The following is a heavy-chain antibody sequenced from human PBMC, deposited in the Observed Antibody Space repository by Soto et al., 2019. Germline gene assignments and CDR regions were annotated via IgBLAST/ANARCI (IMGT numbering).Heavy chain of an antibody. CDR2: IYSSGTS. J-gene: IGHJ5*02. D-gene: IGHD3-10*01. CDR3: ARPNLSGGLYCWSLT. Sequence: EPLSLTSSNSVSSRSEYYWTLTRRPPGRGLEWIGYIYSSGTSHYNPSLKSRVTISVDTSKNQFSLNLNSVTAADTAVYYCARPNLSGGLYCWSLTWGPGPL. V-gene: IGHV4-4*09. CDR1: VSSRSEYY.